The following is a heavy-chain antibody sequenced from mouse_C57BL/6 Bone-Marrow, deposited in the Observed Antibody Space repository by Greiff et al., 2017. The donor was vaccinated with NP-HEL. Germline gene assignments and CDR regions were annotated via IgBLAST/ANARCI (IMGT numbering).Heavy chain of an antibody. CDR2: ISDGGSYT. CDR3: ARAPEAMDY. V-gene: IGHV5-4*01. Sequence: EVQRVESGGGLVKPGGSLKLSCAASGFTFSSYAMSWVRQTPEKRLEWVATISDGGSYTYYPDNVKGRFTISRDNAKNNLYLQMSHLKSEDTAMYYCARAPEAMDYWGQGTSVTVSS. J-gene: IGHJ4*01. CDR1: GFTFSSYA.